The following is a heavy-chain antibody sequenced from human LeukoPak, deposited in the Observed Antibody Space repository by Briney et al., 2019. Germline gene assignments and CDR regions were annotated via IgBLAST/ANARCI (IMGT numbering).Heavy chain of an antibody. CDR2: INSDGITI. V-gene: IGHV3-74*01. J-gene: IGHJ4*02. CDR3: IASTITTRDF. Sequence: GGSLRLSCAASGFIFSNYWMYWVRQAPGKGLMWVSRINSDGITITYADSVKGRFTISRDNAKNTVYLQMNSLTAEDTAVYYCIASTITTRDFWGQGTLVTVSS. CDR1: GFIFSNYW. D-gene: IGHD5/OR15-5a*01.